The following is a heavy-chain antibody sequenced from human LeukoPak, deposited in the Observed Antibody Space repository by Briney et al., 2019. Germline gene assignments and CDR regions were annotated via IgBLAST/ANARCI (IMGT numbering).Heavy chain of an antibody. Sequence: PSETLSLTCAVSGYSISSGYYWGWIRQSPGKGLEWIGRIYHSGSTYYNPSLKSRVTISVDTSKNHFSLRLSSVTAADTAVYYCARRSGSYRAGAEYFQHWGQGTLVTVSS. V-gene: IGHV4-38-2*01. CDR1: GYSISSGYY. CDR3: ARRSGSYRAGAEYFQH. CDR2: IYHSGST. D-gene: IGHD1-26*01. J-gene: IGHJ1*01.